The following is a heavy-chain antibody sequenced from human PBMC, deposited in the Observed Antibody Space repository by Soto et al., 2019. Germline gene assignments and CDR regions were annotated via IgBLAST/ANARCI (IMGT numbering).Heavy chain of an antibody. CDR3: ARVRVPAAPTWYGMDV. Sequence: QVQLQESGPGLVKPSETLSLTCTVSGGSISSYYWSWIRQPPGKGLEWIGYIYYSGSTNYNPSLKSRVPRSVDTSKTQCSLKLSSVTAADTAVYYCARVRVPAAPTWYGMDVWGQGTTVTVSS. CDR1: GGSISSYY. J-gene: IGHJ6*02. D-gene: IGHD2-2*01. V-gene: IGHV4-59*01. CDR2: IYYSGST.